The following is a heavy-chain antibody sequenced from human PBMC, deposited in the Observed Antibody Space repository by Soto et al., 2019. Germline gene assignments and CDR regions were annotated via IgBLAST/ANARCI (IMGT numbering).Heavy chain of an antibody. CDR3: ARRGAVAGLHY. J-gene: IGHJ4*02. D-gene: IGHD6-19*01. CDR2: INSDGSST. Sequence: EVQLVESGGGLVQPGGSLRVSCAASGFTFSSYWMHWVRQAPGKGLVWVSRINSDGSSTSYADSVKGQFTISRDNAKNTLYLQMNSRRAEDTAIYYCARRGAVAGLHYWGQGTLVTVSS. CDR1: GFTFSSYW. V-gene: IGHV3-74*01.